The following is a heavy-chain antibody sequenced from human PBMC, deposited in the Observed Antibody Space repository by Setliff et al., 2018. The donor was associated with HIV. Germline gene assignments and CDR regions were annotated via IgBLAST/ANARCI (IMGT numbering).Heavy chain of an antibody. J-gene: IGHJ4*02. CDR3: TRHSTDPWSLLDY. Sequence: GGSLRLSCAASGFTFGGSAMHWVRQASGKGLEWVGRIRSKGYGSATAYAASVKGRFTISRDDSKNTAYLQMDSLKTEDTAVYYCTRHSTDPWSLLDYWGQGTLVTVSS. V-gene: IGHV3-73*01. D-gene: IGHD1-1*01. CDR1: GFTFGGSA. CDR2: IRSKGYGSAT.